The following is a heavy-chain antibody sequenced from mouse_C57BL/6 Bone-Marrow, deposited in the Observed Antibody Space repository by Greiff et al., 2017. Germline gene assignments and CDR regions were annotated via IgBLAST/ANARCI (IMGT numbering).Heavy chain of an antibody. D-gene: IGHD1-1*01. J-gene: IGHJ2*01. CDR1: GYAFTNYL. CDR2: INPGSGGT. CDR3: ARSGDNYGSSPVYFDY. Sequence: VQLQQSGAELVRPGTSVKVSCKASGYAFTNYLIEWVKQRPGQGLEWIGVINPGSGGTNYNEKFKGKATLTADKSSSTAYMQLSSLTSEDSAVYFGARSGDNYGSSPVYFDYWGQGTTLTVSS. V-gene: IGHV1-54*01.